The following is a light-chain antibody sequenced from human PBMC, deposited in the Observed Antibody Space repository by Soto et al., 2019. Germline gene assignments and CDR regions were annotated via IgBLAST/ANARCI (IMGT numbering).Light chain of an antibody. Sequence: EIVLTQSPGTLSLSPGERATLSCRASQSVSSSYLAWYQQKPGQAPRLLIYGASSRATAIPDRFSGSGSGTDFTLTISRLEPDDFAVYYCQHYDSSLFAFGGGTKVAIK. CDR2: GAS. J-gene: IGKJ4*01. V-gene: IGKV3-20*01. CDR3: QHYDSSLFA. CDR1: QSVSSSY.